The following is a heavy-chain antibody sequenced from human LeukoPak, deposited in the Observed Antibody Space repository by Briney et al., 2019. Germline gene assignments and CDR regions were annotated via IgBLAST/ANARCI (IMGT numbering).Heavy chain of an antibody. CDR2: INGSSSDT. D-gene: IGHD2-15*01. J-gene: IGHJ5*02. CDR3: ARRGTTYCTVDSCHPNWFDP. Sequence: GGSLRLSCAASGFTFSDYYMTWIRQAPGRGLEWISYINGSSSDTKYADSVMGRFTISRDNAKNSVYLLMNSLRAEDTAVYYCARRGTTYCTVDSCHPNWFDPWGQGTLVTVSS. V-gene: IGHV3-11*03. CDR1: GFTFSDYY.